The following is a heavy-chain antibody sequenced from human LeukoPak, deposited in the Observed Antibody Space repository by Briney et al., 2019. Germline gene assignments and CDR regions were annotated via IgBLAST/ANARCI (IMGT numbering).Heavy chain of an antibody. V-gene: IGHV1-58*01. J-gene: IGHJ5*02. CDR1: GLTFTSSA. CDR3: AAGGSGARGGFSP. Sequence: SVKVSCKASGLTFTSSAVQWVRQARGQRLEWIGWIVVGSGNTNYAQKFQERVTITRDMSTSTAYMELSSLRSEDTAVYYCAAGGSGARGGFSPWGQGTLVTVSS. D-gene: IGHD3-16*01. CDR2: IVVGSGNT.